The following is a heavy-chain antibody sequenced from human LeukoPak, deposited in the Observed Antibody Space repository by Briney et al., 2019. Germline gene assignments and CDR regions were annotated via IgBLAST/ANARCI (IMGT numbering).Heavy chain of an antibody. D-gene: IGHD1-26*01. CDR1: GFTVSGTY. V-gene: IGHV3-53*01. CDR2: IYSGAGT. J-gene: IGHJ4*02. Sequence: GGSLRLSCAASGFTVSGTYMSWVRQAPGKRLEWVSVIYSGAGTYYADSVKGRFTISRDNSKNTLHLQMNSLRAEDTAVYYCARVGSGNYYKYFEHWGQGTLVTVSS. CDR3: ARVGSGNYYKYFEH.